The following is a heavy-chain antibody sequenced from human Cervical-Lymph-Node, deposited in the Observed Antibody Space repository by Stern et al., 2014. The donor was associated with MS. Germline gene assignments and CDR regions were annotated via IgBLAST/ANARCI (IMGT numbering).Heavy chain of an antibody. J-gene: IGHJ4*02. D-gene: IGHD2-8*02. CDR1: GDSISSYTHY. CDR3: AKHACTGAACPFDL. CDR2: VYYSGAT. Sequence: VQLVESGPGLVKPSETLSLTCAVSGDSISSYTHYWAWIRQPPGKGLEWIGSVYYSGATSYNPSLKSPVTIPVNTPKNHFPLGLNSVTAADTAVYYCAKHACTGAACPFDLWGQGTLVTVSS. V-gene: IGHV4-39*01.